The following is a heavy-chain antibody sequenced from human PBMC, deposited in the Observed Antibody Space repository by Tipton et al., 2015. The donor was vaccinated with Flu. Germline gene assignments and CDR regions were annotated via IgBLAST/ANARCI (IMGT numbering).Heavy chain of an antibody. D-gene: IGHD1-7*01. J-gene: IGHJ5*02. Sequence: TLSLTCTVSGGSISSGGYYWSWIRQHPGKGLEWIGYIYDSGSTYYNPSLKSRVTISIDRSKNQFSLNLKSVTAADMAVYYCARRDYSNYVSDPKSWFDPWGQGTLVAVSS. V-gene: IGHV4-31*03. CDR2: IYDSGST. CDR3: ARRDYSNYVSDPKSWFDP. CDR1: GGSISSGGYY.